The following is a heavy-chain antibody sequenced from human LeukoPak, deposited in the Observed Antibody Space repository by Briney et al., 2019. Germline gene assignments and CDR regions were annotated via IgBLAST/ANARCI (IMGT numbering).Heavy chain of an antibody. V-gene: IGHV3-20*04. CDR1: GFTFYDYG. CDR3: ARDTRGYSYGSYYFDY. CDR2: INWNGGST. Sequence: PGGSLRLSCAASGFTFYDYGMSWVRHAPGKGLEWVSGINWNGGSTGYADSVKGRFTISRDNAKSSLYLQMNSLRAEDTALYYCARDTRGYSYGSYYFDYWGQGTLVTVSS. D-gene: IGHD5-18*01. J-gene: IGHJ4*02.